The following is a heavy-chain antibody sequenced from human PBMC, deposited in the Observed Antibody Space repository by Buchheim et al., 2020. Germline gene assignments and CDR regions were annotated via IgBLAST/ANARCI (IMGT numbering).Heavy chain of an antibody. CDR2: ISHDETNT. CDR3: ARDRLPIVVPTIYYYYGMDV. J-gene: IGHJ6*02. D-gene: IGHD2-2*01. V-gene: IGHV3-30*04. CDR1: GFAFSTYA. Sequence: QVQLGESGGGVVQPGRSLRLSCVASGFAFSTYAMHWVRQAPGKGLEWIAVISHDETNTYYADSVKGRFSISRDNSRNTLYFQMNSLRPEDTAIYYCARDRLPIVVPTIYYYYGMDVWGQGTT.